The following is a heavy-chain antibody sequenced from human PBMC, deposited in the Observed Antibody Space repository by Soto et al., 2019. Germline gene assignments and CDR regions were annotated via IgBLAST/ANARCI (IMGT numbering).Heavy chain of an antibody. J-gene: IGHJ4*02. V-gene: IGHV2-5*02. CDR1: EFSLTTSGVG. CDR3: AHKGAAAGREFFYY. Sequence: SGPTLVHPTQTLTLTCTFSEFSLTTSGVGVGWIRQPPGKAMEWLAHIYWDDDKSYSPSLKSRLTINKDTSKNQLVLTMTNMDPVDTATYYCAHKGAAAGREFFYYWGQGTLVTVSS. D-gene: IGHD6-13*01. CDR2: IYWDDDK.